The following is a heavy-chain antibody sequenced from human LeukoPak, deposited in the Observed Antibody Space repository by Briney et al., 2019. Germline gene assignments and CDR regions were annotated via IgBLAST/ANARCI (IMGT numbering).Heavy chain of an antibody. V-gene: IGHV1-69*04. D-gene: IGHD2-21*02. CDR3: ASGVVTAPYYYYYYGMDV. CDR2: IIPILGIA. Sequence: ASVKVSCKASGGTFSSYVISWVRQAPGQGLEWMGRIIPILGIANYAQKFQGRVTITADKSTSTAYMELSSLRSEDTAVYYCASGVVTAPYYYYYYGMDVWGQGTTVTVSS. J-gene: IGHJ6*02. CDR1: GGTFSSYV.